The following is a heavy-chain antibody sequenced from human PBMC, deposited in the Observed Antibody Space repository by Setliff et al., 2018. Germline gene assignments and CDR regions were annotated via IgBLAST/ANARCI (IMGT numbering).Heavy chain of an antibody. J-gene: IGHJ4*02. Sequence: PSETLSLTCTVYGGSFSDYYWGWVRQPPGKGLEWIGEISHSGSANYNPSLKSRVTMSVDTSKNQFSLNLNSVTAADTAVYYFRLAHCNTTSCEGALDFWSQGTLVTSPQ. CDR2: ISHSGSA. V-gene: IGHV4-34*01. CDR1: GGSFSDYY. CDR3: RLAHCNTTSCEGALDF. D-gene: IGHD2-2*01.